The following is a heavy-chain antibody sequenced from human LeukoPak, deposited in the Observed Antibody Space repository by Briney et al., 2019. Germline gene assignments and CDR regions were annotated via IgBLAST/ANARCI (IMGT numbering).Heavy chain of an antibody. CDR2: IYYSGST. J-gene: IGHJ4*02. CDR3: ARDHFGDYGFDY. D-gene: IGHD4-17*01. V-gene: IGHV4-31*11. Sequence: PSETLSLTCVVSGGSVSGYYWGWIRQHPGKGLEWIGYIYYSGSTYYNPSLKSRVTISVDTSKNQFSLKLSSVTAADTAVYYCARDHFGDYGFDYWGQGTLVTVSS. CDR1: GGSVSGYY.